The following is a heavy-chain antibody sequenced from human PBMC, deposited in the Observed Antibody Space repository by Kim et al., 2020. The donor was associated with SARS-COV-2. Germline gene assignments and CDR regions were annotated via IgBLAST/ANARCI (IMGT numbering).Heavy chain of an antibody. CDR3: VSSPYSDRDYYFDC. Sequence: GGSLRLSCAASGFTFSSYAMRWVRQAPGKGLEWVSVISGSGGTTYYADSVKGRFTISRDNSKNTLSLQMNNLRAEDTAVYYCVSSPYSDRDYYFDCWGPG. J-gene: IGHJ4*02. D-gene: IGHD4-17*01. CDR2: ISGSGGTT. CDR1: GFTFSSYA. V-gene: IGHV3-23*01.